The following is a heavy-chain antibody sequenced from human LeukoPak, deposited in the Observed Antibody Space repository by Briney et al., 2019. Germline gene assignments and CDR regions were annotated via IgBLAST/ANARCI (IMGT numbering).Heavy chain of an antibody. J-gene: IGHJ4*02. CDR2: MNPNSGNT. CDR3: AGRELFGPFDY. V-gene: IGHV1-8*01. Sequence: GASVKVSCKASGYTFPSYDIHWVRQATARGLEWMGWMNPNSGNTGYAQKFQGRVTMTRNTSISTAYMELSSLSSEDTAVYYCAGRELFGPFDYWGQGTLVTVSS. D-gene: IGHD3-10*01. CDR1: GYTFPSYD.